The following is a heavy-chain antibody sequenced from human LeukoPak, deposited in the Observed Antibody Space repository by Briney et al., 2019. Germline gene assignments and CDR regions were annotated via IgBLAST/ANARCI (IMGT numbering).Heavy chain of an antibody. Sequence: PSQTLSLTCSVSGDSISSSRYHWGWIRQAPGKGLEWIGNTYFSGSTSYNPSLKSRVTISVDTSKNQFSLKLSSVTASDTAVYYCAGLAALSVNFDVWGQGTTVTVSS. CDR2: TYFSGST. CDR1: GDSISSSRYH. V-gene: IGHV4-39*01. CDR3: AGLAALSVNFDV. J-gene: IGHJ6*02. D-gene: IGHD2-15*01.